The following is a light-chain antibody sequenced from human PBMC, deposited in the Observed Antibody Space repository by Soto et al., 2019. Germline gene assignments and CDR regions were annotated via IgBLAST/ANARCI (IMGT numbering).Light chain of an antibody. J-gene: IGKJ2*01. V-gene: IGKV1-39*01. CDR2: DSS. CDR1: QNVRTY. CDR3: QQSFFIPRT. Sequence: DVRMTQSPSSLSASVGDRVTITCRASQNVRTYLNWYQHKPGKAPTLLIFDSSDSESGVPARFSGSGSGTDFTLTISSLQSEDFATYYCQQSFFIPRTFGQGTKVEI.